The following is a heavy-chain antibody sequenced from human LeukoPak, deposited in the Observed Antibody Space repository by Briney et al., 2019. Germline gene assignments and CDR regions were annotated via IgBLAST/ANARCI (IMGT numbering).Heavy chain of an antibody. V-gene: IGHV3-48*04. Sequence: PGRSLRLSCAASGFTFSSYGMHWVRQAPGKGLEWVSYISGSGNIMDYADFVKGRFTISRDNAKNSLYLQMNSLRADDTAVYYCARDLIAVVGVADYWGQGTLVTVSS. CDR2: ISGSGNIM. CDR1: GFTFSSYG. D-gene: IGHD1-26*01. J-gene: IGHJ4*02. CDR3: ARDLIAVVGVADY.